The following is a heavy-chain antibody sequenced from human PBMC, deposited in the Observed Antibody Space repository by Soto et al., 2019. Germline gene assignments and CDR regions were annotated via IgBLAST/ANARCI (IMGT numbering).Heavy chain of an antibody. CDR3: ARESVGRDDFESSGEFDY. J-gene: IGHJ4*02. CDR2: INPSVGST. Sequence: GASVKVSCKASGYFFASFSMHWVRQAPGQGLEWMGMINPSVGSTGYAQQFQGRVTMTRDTSTSTAYMELRSLRSEDTAVYYCARESVGRDDFESSGEFDYWAQGALVTGSS. D-gene: IGHD3-22*01. CDR1: GYFFASFS. V-gene: IGHV1-46*01.